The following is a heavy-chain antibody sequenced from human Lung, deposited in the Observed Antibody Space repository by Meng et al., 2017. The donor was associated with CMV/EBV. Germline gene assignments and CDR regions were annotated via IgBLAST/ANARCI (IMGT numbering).Heavy chain of an antibody. CDR3: ARRRIEVEPGGTKIEYYNYGMDV. D-gene: IGHD2-15*01. CDR1: GYTFTTYD. V-gene: IGHV1-8*01. Sequence: ASXXVSXKATGYTFTTYDINWVRQATGQGLEWMGWMNPNSGNTGYAQKFQGRVNMTRVTSISTAYMGLSSLTSDDPAVYYFARRRIEVEPGGTKIEYYNYGMDVXGQGXTVTVSS. J-gene: IGHJ6*02. CDR2: MNPNSGNT.